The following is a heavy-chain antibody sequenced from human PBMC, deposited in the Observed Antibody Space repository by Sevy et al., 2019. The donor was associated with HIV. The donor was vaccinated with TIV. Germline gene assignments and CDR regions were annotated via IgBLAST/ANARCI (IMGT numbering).Heavy chain of an antibody. Sequence: SDTLSLTCAVYGGSFSGYYWSWIRQPPGKGLEWIGEIHHSGSTNYNPSLKSRVTISVDTSKNQFSLNLTSVTAADTAVYYCARGRVRGVEKERFDPWGQGTLVTVSS. CDR3: ARGRVRGVEKERFDP. J-gene: IGHJ5*02. CDR1: GGSFSGYY. V-gene: IGHV4-34*01. CDR2: IHHSGST. D-gene: IGHD1-26*01.